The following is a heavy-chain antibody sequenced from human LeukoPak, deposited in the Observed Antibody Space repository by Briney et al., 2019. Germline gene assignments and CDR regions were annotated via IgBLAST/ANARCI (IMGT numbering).Heavy chain of an antibody. CDR2: IYYSGST. J-gene: IGHJ4*02. Sequence: SETLSLTCTVSGGSISSYYWSWIRQPPGKGLEWIGYIYYSGSTNYNPSLKSRVTISVDTSKNQFSLKLSFVTAADTAVYYCARGGVGALFDYWGQGTLVTVSS. CDR3: ARGGVGALFDY. D-gene: IGHD1-26*01. CDR1: GGSISSYY. V-gene: IGHV4-59*01.